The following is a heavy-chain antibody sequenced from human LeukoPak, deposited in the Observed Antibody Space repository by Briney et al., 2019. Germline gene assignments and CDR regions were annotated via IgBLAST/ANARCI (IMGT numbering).Heavy chain of an antibody. J-gene: IGHJ4*02. Sequence: GGSLRLSCAASGFTFSSYGMHWVRQAPGKGLEWVAVIWYDGSNKYYADSVKGRFTISRDNSKNTLYLQMNSLRAEDTAVYYCAKWGDYDILTGYYVPDFWGQGTLDTVSS. D-gene: IGHD3-9*01. CDR2: IWYDGSNK. CDR3: AKWGDYDILTGYYVPDF. CDR1: GFTFSSYG. V-gene: IGHV3-33*06.